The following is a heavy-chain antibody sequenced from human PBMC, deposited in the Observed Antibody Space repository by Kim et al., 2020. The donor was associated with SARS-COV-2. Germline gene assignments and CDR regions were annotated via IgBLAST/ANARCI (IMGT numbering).Heavy chain of an antibody. CDR1: GFTFSSYG. J-gene: IGHJ4*02. D-gene: IGHD5-12*01. V-gene: IGHV3-30*18. CDR2: ISYDGSNK. Sequence: GGSLRLSCAASGFTFSSYGMHWVRQAPGKGLEWVAVISYDGSNKYYADSVKGRFTISRDNSKNTLYLQMISLRAEDTAVYYCAKGWLRLSLDYWGQGTLV. CDR3: AKGWLRLSLDY.